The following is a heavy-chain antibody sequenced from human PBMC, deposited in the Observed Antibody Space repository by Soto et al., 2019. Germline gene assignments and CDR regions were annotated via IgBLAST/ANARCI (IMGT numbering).Heavy chain of an antibody. J-gene: IGHJ4*02. CDR2: ISYDGSVK. V-gene: IGHV3-30*03. D-gene: IGHD2-21*01. Sequence: QVQLVESGGDVVQPGRSLRLSCAASGFTFSSYGMHWVRQAPGKGLEWVAVISYDGSVKYYADSVKGRFTISRDNSMNTLYLQMNSLRAEDTAVYYCAGEVASGYWGQGTLVTVSS. CDR1: GFTFSSYG. CDR3: AGEVASGY.